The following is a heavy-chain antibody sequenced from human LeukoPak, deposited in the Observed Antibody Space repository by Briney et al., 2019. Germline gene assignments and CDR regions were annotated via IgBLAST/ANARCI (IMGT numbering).Heavy chain of an antibody. Sequence: ASVKVSCKASGGTFSSYAISWVRQAPGQGLEWMGRIIPILGIANYAQKFQGRVTITADKSTSTAYMELSSLRSEDTAVYYCARMGSPDPHAFDIWGQGTMVTVSS. CDR2: IIPILGIA. V-gene: IGHV1-69*04. J-gene: IGHJ3*02. CDR1: GGTFSSYA. D-gene: IGHD1-14*01. CDR3: ARMGSPDPHAFDI.